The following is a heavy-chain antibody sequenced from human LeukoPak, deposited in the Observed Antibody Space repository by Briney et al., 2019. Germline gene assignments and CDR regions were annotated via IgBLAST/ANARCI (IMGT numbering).Heavy chain of an antibody. CDR2: IRGTPYGGTT. Sequence: GGSLRLSCAASGFTFSDYAMSWFRQAPGKGLEWVALIRGTPYGGTTEYAASVKGRFTISRDDYKSIAYLQMNSLKPEDTAVYYCTRAGKPPYFDYWGQGTLVIVSS. CDR3: TRAGKPPYFDY. V-gene: IGHV3-49*03. J-gene: IGHJ4*02. CDR1: GFTFSDYA.